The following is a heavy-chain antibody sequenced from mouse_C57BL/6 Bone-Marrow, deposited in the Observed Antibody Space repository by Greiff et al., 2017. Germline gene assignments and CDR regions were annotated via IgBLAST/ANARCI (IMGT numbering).Heavy chain of an antibody. V-gene: IGHV1-9*01. CDR2: ILPGSGST. CDR3: ARQAIYYGSGGFAD. J-gene: IGHJ3*01. D-gene: IGHD2-2*01. Sequence: VQLQQSGAELMKPGASVKISCKATGYTFSSYWIEWVKQRPGHGLEWIGEILPGSGSTNYNEKFKGKATFTADTSSNTAYMQLSSLTSEDSAVYYCARQAIYYGSGGFADWGQGTLVTVSA. CDR1: GYTFSSYW.